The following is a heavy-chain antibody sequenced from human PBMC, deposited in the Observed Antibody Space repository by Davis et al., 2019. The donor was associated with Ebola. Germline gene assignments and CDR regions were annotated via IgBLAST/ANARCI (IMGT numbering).Heavy chain of an antibody. D-gene: IGHD1-14*01. J-gene: IGHJ4*02. CDR3: ARSRRPGFDY. Sequence: GGSLRLSCAASGFTFSNYALNWVRQAPGKGLEWVSGISGSGGEAHYGDSVKGRFTISRDNSNKTVHLQMNSLRADDTAVYYCARSRRPGFDYWGQGALVTVSS. CDR2: ISGSGGEA. CDR1: GFTFSNYA. V-gene: IGHV3-23*01.